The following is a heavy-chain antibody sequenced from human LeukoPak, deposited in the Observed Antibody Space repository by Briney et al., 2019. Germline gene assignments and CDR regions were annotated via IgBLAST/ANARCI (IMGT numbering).Heavy chain of an antibody. D-gene: IGHD5-24*01. CDR2: IHHSGST. CDR3: ARASRDDYYFVPRYFDF. CDR1: GESFSGYY. J-gene: IGHJ4*02. V-gene: IGHV4-34*01. Sequence: PSETLSLTCAVYGESFSGYYWSWIRQPPGKGLEWIGEIHHSGSTNYNPSLKSRVTLSVDTSKNQFFLNLTSVTAADTAVYYCARASRDDYYFVPRYFDFWGQGTPVTVSS.